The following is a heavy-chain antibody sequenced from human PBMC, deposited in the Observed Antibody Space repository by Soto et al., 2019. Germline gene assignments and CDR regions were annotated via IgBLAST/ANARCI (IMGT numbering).Heavy chain of an antibody. J-gene: IGHJ4*01. V-gene: IGHV1-2*02. CDR3: ARRYGSCYFDY. CDR2: INPNSGGT. CDR1: GYTFTGYY. D-gene: IGHD3-10*01. Sequence: ASVKVSCKASGYTFTGYYMHWVRQAPGQGLEWMGWINPNSGGTNYAQKFQGRVTMTRDTSISTAYMELSRLRSDDTAVYYCARRYGSCYFDYWGDATLVPVSP.